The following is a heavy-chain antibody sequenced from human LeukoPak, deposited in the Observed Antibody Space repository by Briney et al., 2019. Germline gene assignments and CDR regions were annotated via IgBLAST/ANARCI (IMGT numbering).Heavy chain of an antibody. CDR1: GITFNSYA. CDR2: ISSSGGNT. J-gene: IGHJ4*02. CDR3: AQRGTVTRGFDY. Sequence: PGGSLRLSCTASGITFNSYAMSWVRQAPGKGLEWVSGISSSGGNTHYADSAKGRFTVSRDNSKNTLYLQMNSLSAEDTAVYYCAQRGTVTRGFDYWGQGTLVTVSS. D-gene: IGHD4-17*01. V-gene: IGHV3-23*01.